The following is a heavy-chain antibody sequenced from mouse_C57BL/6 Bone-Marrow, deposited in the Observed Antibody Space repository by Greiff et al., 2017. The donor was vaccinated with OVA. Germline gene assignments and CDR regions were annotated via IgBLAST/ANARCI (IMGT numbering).Heavy chain of an antibody. CDR2: INPYNGGT. CDR3: ARGGTTVAPYY. V-gene: IGHV1-19*01. J-gene: IGHJ2*01. D-gene: IGHD1-1*01. Sequence: EVKLMESGPVLVKPGASVKMSCKASGYTFTDYYMNWVKQSHGKSLEWIGVINPYNGGTSYNQKFKGKATLTVDKSSSTAYMELNSLTSEDSAVYYCARGGTTVAPYYWGQGTTLTVSS. CDR1: GYTFTDYY.